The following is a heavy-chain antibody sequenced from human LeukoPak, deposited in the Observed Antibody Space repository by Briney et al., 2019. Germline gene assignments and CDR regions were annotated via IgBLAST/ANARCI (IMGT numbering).Heavy chain of an antibody. CDR1: GFTFADYA. V-gene: IGHV3-43*02. CDR3: AKKVSPPEH. Sequence: QPGGSLRLSCAASGFTFADYAMHWVRQAPGKGLEWVSLIRADDTAFYADSVKGRFTISRDNSKNMLYLQINSLRADDTAVYYCAKKVSPPEHWGQGTLVTVSS. CDR2: IRADDTA. J-gene: IGHJ4*02.